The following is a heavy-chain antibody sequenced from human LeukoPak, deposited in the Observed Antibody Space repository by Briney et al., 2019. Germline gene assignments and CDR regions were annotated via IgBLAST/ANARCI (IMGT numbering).Heavy chain of an antibody. D-gene: IGHD6-13*01. CDR3: ARGRTQQLSAFDI. CDR1: GGTLSSYA. V-gene: IGHV1-69*05. Sequence: SVKVSCKASGGTLSSYAISWVRQAPGQGLEWMGGIIPIFGTANYAQKFQGRVTITTDESTSTAYMELSSLRSEDTAVYYCARGRTQQLSAFDIWGQGTMVTVSS. CDR2: IIPIFGTA. J-gene: IGHJ3*02.